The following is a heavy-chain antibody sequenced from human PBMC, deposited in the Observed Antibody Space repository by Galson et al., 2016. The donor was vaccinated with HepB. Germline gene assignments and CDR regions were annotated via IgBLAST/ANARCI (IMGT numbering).Heavy chain of an antibody. CDR2: ISSSSSYI. Sequence: SLRLSCAASGFTFSSYSMNWVHQAPGKGLEWVSSISSSSSYIYYADSVKGRFTISRDNAKNSLYLQMNSLRAGDTAVYYCASGYSYGYFYYWGQGTLVTVSS. CDR3: ASGYSYGYFYY. CDR1: GFTFSSYS. V-gene: IGHV3-21*01. J-gene: IGHJ4*02. D-gene: IGHD5-18*01.